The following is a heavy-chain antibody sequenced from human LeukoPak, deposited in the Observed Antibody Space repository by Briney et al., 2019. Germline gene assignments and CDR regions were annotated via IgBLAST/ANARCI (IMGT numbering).Heavy chain of an antibody. D-gene: IGHD6-6*01. Sequence: GESLKISCKGSGYSFSDYWIGWVRQMPGKGLEWMGIIYPADSDTRYSPSFQGQVTISADKSISTAYMELSSLKSDDTAVYYCARDRNSGSSLDIWGQGTMLTVSS. CDR3: ARDRNSGSSLDI. V-gene: IGHV5-51*01. CDR2: IYPADSDT. CDR1: GYSFSDYW. J-gene: IGHJ3*02.